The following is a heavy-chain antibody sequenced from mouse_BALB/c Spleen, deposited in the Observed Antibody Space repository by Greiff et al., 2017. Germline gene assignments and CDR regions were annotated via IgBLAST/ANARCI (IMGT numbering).Heavy chain of an antibody. V-gene: IGHV5-9-4*01. CDR2: ISSGGSYT. CDR3: ARDRGNYPYWYFDV. CDR1: GFTFSSYA. D-gene: IGHD2-1*01. J-gene: IGHJ1*01. Sequence: DVKLVESGGGLVKPGGSLKLSCAASGFTFSSYAMSWVRQSPEKRLEWVAEISSGGSYTYYPDTVTGRFTISRDNAKNTLYLEMSSLRSEDTAMYYCARDRGNYPYWYFDVWGAGTTVTVSS.